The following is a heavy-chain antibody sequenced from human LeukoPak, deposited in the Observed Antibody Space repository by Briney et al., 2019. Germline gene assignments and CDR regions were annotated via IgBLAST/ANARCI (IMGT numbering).Heavy chain of an antibody. J-gene: IGHJ4*02. D-gene: IGHD3-10*01. Sequence: GSLRLSCAASGFTFSSYWMSWIRQPPGKGLEWIGEINHSGSTNYNPSLKSRVTISVDTSKNQFSLKLSSVTAADTAVYYCARDNARRGLLWFGEYHYFDYWGQGTLVTVSS. CDR1: GFTFSSYW. V-gene: IGHV4-34*01. CDR3: ARDNARRGLLWFGEYHYFDY. CDR2: INHSGST.